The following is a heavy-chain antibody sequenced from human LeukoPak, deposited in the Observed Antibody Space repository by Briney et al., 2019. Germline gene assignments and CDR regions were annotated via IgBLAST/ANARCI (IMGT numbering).Heavy chain of an antibody. CDR1: GFSLTTSGMC. J-gene: IGHJ4*02. V-gene: IGHV2-70*17. D-gene: IGHD1-26*01. CDR3: ARALVGPTTFFDF. Sequence: SGPTLVNPTQTLTLTCTLSGFSLTTSGMCVSWIRQPPGKALEWLARIDWDDDEFYSTSLKTRLTVSKDTSKNQVVLTMTNMAPVDTATYFCARALVGPTTFFDFWGQGTLVTVSS. CDR2: IDWDDDE.